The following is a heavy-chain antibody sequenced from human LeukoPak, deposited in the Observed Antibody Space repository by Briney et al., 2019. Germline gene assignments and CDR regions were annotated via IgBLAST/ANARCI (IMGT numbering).Heavy chain of an antibody. CDR3: ARGSSSNSWYFDY. Sequence: SQTLSLTCAISGDSVSSNSATWTWIRQSPSRGLEWLGRTYYRSKWYNDYAISVRSRITINPDTSKNQFSLQLNSVTPEDTAVYYCARGSSSNSWYFDYWGQGTPVIVSS. D-gene: IGHD6-13*01. J-gene: IGHJ4*02. CDR2: TYYRSKWYN. CDR1: GDSVSSNSAT. V-gene: IGHV6-1*01.